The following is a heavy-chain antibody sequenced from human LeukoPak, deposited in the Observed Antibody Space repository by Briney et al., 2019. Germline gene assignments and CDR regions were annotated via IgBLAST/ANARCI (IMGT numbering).Heavy chain of an antibody. CDR1: GGSISNHY. J-gene: IGHJ4*02. D-gene: IGHD3-10*01. CDR2: IYSSGST. V-gene: IGHV4-59*11. Sequence: SETLSLTRTVSGGSISNHYWSWIRQPPGKGLEWIAYIYSSGSTNYNPSLKRRVTNSVDSSKNQSSLKLRSVAAADTAVYYCARLRPSGMGGGFDYWGQGTLVTVSS. CDR3: ARLRPSGMGGGFDY.